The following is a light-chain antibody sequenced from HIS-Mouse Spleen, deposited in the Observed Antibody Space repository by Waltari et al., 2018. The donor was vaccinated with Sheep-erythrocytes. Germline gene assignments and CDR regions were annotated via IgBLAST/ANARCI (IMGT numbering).Light chain of an antibody. CDR2: DVS. CDR3: SSYTSSSTKV. V-gene: IGLV2-14*03. CDR1: SSDVGGYNY. J-gene: IGLJ3*02. Sequence: QSALTQPASVSGSPGQSITISCTGTSSDVGGYNYVSWYQQHPGKAPKLMIYDVSNRPSGVSNRFAGSKAGNTASLTSSGLQAEDEAEYYCSSYTSSSTKVFGGGTKLTVL.